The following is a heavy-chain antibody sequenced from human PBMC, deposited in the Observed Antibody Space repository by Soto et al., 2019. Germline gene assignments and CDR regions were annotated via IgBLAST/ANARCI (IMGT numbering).Heavy chain of an antibody. CDR1: GGSFSGYY. CDR2: INHSGST. Sequence: PSETLSLTCAVYGGSFSGYYWSWIRQPPGKGLEWIGGINHSGSTNYNPSLKSRVTISVDTSKNQFSLKLSSVTAADTAVYYCARGLVAALNNFDYWGQGTLVTVSS. V-gene: IGHV4-34*01. D-gene: IGHD6-6*01. J-gene: IGHJ4*02. CDR3: ARGLVAALNNFDY.